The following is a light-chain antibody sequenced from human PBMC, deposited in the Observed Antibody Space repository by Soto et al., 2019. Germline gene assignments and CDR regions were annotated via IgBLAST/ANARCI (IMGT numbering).Light chain of an antibody. Sequence: QSALTQPASVSASPEQSIAISCSGTSSDVGAYDYVSWYQHHPGKAPKLIIYEVTYRPSGVSNRFSASKSGNTASLTISGLQAEDEADYYCSSYTRSSTYVFGTGTKLTVL. V-gene: IGLV2-14*01. CDR2: EVT. CDR1: SSDVGAYDY. CDR3: SSYTRSSTYV. J-gene: IGLJ1*01.